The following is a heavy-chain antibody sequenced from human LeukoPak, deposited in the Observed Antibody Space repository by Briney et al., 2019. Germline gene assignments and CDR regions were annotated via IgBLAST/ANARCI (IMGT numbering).Heavy chain of an antibody. CDR2: IYYSGGT. CDR1: GGSISSYY. Sequence: SETLSLTCTVSGGSISSYYWSWIRQPPGKGLEWIGYIYYSGGTNYNPSLKSRVTISVDTSKNQFSLKLSSVTAADTAVYYCARTGYWCSSTSCLYYFDYWGQGTLVTVSS. V-gene: IGHV4-59*01. J-gene: IGHJ4*02. D-gene: IGHD2-2*01. CDR3: ARTGYWCSSTSCLYYFDY.